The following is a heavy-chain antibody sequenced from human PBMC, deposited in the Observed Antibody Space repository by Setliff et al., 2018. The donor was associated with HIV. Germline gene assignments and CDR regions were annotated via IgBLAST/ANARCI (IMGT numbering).Heavy chain of an antibody. J-gene: IGHJ4*02. D-gene: IGHD3-3*01. Sequence: PSETLSLTCTVSGGSIGSYSYFWGWVRQPPGKGLEWIGNIYHSGGTHYNPSLRSRVTISVDTSKNHFSLKLSSVTAADTAVFYCARVPFTTGFDYWGQGILVTVSS. CDR3: ARVPFTTGFDY. CDR1: GGSIGSYSYF. V-gene: IGHV4-39*02. CDR2: IYHSGGT.